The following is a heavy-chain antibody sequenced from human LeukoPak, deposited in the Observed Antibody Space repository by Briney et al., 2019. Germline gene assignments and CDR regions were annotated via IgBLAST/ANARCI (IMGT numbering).Heavy chain of an antibody. J-gene: IGHJ4*02. CDR2: INHSGST. CDR3: ARIPPVTNIRYYFDY. D-gene: IGHD4-17*01. Sequence: SETLSLTCAVYGGSFSGYYWSWIRQPPGKGLEWIGEINHSGSTNYNPSLKSRVTISVDTSKNQFSLKLSSMTAADTAVYYCARIPPVTNIRYYFDYWDQGTLVTVSS. CDR1: GGSFSGYY. V-gene: IGHV4-34*01.